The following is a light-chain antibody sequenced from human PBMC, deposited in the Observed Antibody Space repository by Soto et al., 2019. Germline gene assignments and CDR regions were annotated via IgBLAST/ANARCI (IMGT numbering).Light chain of an antibody. Sequence: QSVLTQPPSASGSPGQSVTISCTGTSSDVGGYGYVSWYQQHPGKAPKLMIYEVSKRPSGVPDRFSGSKSGNTASLTVSGLQAEDEGDYYCSSYAGSNTDVVFGGGTKLTVL. CDR1: SSDVGGYGY. V-gene: IGLV2-8*01. J-gene: IGLJ2*01. CDR2: EVS. CDR3: SSYAGSNTDVV.